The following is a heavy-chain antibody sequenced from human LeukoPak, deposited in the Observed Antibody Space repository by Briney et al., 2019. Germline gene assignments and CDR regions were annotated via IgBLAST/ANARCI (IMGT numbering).Heavy chain of an antibody. Sequence: SETLSLTCAVYGGSFSGYYWSWIRQPPGKGLEWIGEINHSGSTNYNPSLKSRVTISVDTSKNQFSLKLSSVTAADTAVYYCAREPDTSWFDPWGQGTLVTVSS. V-gene: IGHV4-34*01. D-gene: IGHD1-14*01. CDR3: AREPDTSWFDP. CDR1: GGSFSGYY. CDR2: INHSGST. J-gene: IGHJ5*02.